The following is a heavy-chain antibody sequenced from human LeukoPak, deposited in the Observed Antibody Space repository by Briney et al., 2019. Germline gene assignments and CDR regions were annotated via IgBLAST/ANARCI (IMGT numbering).Heavy chain of an antibody. J-gene: IGHJ4*02. CDR1: GFTFSSYW. V-gene: IGHV3-74*01. D-gene: IGHD1-26*01. Sequence: PGGSLRLSCAASGFTFSSYWMNWVRQVPGRGLEWVSRINGDESSTNYADSVKGRFTISRDNAKDTLYLHMNSLTAEDTAVYYCARGAKWAYYFDYWGQGTLVTVSS. CDR2: INGDESST. CDR3: ARGAKWAYYFDY.